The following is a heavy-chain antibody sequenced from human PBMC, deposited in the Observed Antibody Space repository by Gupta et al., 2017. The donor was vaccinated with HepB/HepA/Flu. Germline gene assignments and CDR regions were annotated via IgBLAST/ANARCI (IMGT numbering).Heavy chain of an antibody. V-gene: IGHV1-2*02. CDR3: AREVGTMVRGVPVYYYYMDV. CDR2: INPNSGGT. D-gene: IGHD3-10*01. J-gene: IGHJ6*03. CDR1: GYTFTGYY. Sequence: QVQLVQSGAEVKKPGASVKVSCKASGYTFTGYYMHWVRQAPGQGLEWMGWINPNSGGTNYAQKFQGRVTMTRDTSISTAYMELSRLRSDDTAVYYCAREVGTMVRGVPVYYYYMDVWGKGTTVTVSS.